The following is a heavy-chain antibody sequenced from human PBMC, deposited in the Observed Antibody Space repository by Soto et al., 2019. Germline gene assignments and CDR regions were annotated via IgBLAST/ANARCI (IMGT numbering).Heavy chain of an antibody. CDR3: ARQNYAGYGGYDSAFDT. CDR2: IYPGDSDV. CDR1: GYTFTTYW. J-gene: IGHJ4*02. V-gene: IGHV5-51*01. D-gene: IGHD5-12*01. Sequence: GESPKISCQGSGYTFTTYWVGWVRQRPGKGLDWMGNIYPGDSDVKYSPSFQGQVTNSVDKSISTAYLQWNSLKASDTSVYYCARQNYAGYGGYDSAFDTWGQGTLVTVSS.